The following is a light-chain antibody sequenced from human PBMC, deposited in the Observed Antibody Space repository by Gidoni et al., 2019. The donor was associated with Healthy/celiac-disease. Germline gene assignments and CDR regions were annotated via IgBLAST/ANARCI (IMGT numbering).Light chain of an antibody. CDR2: DAS. V-gene: IGKV3-11*01. J-gene: IGKJ4*01. CDR1: QSVSSY. CDR3: QQRSNWPPLT. Sequence: EIVLTQSPATLSLSPGETATLSCRASQSVSSYLAWNKQKPGQAPRLLIYDASNRATGIPARFSGSGSGTDFTLTISGLEPEDFAVYYCQQRSNWPPLTFGGGTKVEIK.